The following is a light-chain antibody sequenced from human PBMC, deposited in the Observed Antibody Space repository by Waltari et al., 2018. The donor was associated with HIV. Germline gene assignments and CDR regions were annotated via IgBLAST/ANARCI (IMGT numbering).Light chain of an antibody. J-gene: IGLJ2*01. CDR1: SSDVGGYNY. V-gene: IGLV2-14*03. CDR3: SSYTSSSALYVV. Sequence: QSALTQPASVSGSPGQSITISCPGTSSDVGGYNYVSWYQQHPGKAPKLMIYDVSNRPSGVSKRFSGSKSGNTASLTISGLQAEDEADYYCSSYTSSSALYVVFGGGTKLTVL. CDR2: DVS.